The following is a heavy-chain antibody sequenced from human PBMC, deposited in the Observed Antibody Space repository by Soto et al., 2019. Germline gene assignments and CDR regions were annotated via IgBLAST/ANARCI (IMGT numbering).Heavy chain of an antibody. D-gene: IGHD3-9*01. CDR3: ARALNYYDILTGYYSPYYFDY. Sequence: ASVKVSCKASGYTFTSYGISWVRQAPGQGLEWMGWISAYNGNTNYAQKLQGRVTMTTDTSTSTAYMGLRSLRFDDTVVYYCARALNYYDILTGYYSPYYFDYWGQGTLVTVSS. J-gene: IGHJ4*02. CDR1: GYTFTSYG. V-gene: IGHV1-18*01. CDR2: ISAYNGNT.